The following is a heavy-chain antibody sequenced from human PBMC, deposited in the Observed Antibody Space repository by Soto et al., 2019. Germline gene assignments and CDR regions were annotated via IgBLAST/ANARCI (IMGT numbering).Heavy chain of an antibody. CDR1: GFTFSSYA. CDR2: ISGSGGST. CDR3: AKSAERGTMVRGVHYDAFDI. D-gene: IGHD3-10*01. Sequence: GGSLRLSCAASGFTFSSYAMSWVRQAPGKGLEWVSAISGSGGSTYYADSVKGRFTISRDNSKNTLYLQMNSLRAEDTAVYYCAKSAERGTMVRGVHYDAFDIWGQGTMVTVSS. V-gene: IGHV3-23*01. J-gene: IGHJ3*02.